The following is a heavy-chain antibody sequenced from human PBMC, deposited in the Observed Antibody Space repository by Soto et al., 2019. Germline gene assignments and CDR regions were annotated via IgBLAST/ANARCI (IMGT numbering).Heavy chain of an antibody. J-gene: IGHJ3*02. V-gene: IGHV1-69*13. D-gene: IGHD3-22*01. CDR3: AINWYYYDPRPGAFDI. Sequence: SVKVSCNASGGTFSSYAISWVRQAPGQGLEWMGGIIPIFGTANYAQKFQGRVTITADESTSTAYMELSSLRSEDTAVYYCAINWYYYDPRPGAFDIWGQGTMVTVSS. CDR1: GGTFSSYA. CDR2: IIPIFGTA.